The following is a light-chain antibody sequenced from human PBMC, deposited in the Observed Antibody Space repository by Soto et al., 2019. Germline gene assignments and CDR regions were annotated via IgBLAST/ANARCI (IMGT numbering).Light chain of an antibody. Sequence: EVVLTQSPATLSLPPGERATLSCRASQSVSIYLAWYQQKPGQAPRLLIYDASKRATGIPARFSGTGSGTDFTLNISSLEPEAFALYYCQPRSNWLITFGQGTRLESK. CDR3: QPRSNWLIT. J-gene: IGKJ5*01. CDR1: QSVSIY. CDR2: DAS. V-gene: IGKV3-11*01.